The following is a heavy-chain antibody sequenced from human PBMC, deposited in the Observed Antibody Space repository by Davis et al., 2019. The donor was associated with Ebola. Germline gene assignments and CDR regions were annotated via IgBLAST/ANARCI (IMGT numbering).Heavy chain of an antibody. CDR3: ARDSSYCSGGSCYPDAFDI. CDR2: ISYDGSNK. V-gene: IGHV3-30-3*01. CDR1: GFTFTSYA. J-gene: IGHJ3*02. D-gene: IGHD2-15*01. Sequence: PGGSLRLSCAASGFTFTSYAMHWVRQAPGKGLEWVAVISYDGSNKYYADSVKGRFTISRDNSKNTLYLQMNSLRAEDTAVYYCARDSSYCSGGSCYPDAFDIWGQGTMVTVSS.